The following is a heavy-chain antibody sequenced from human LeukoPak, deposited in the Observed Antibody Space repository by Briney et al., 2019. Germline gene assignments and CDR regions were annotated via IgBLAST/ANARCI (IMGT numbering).Heavy chain of an antibody. CDR2: IYHSGST. V-gene: IGHV4-4*02. D-gene: IGHD3-10*01. CDR3: ARGRITMIRGIIISGYSDY. Sequence: PSGTLFLTCAVSGGSISSNNCWSWVRQPPGKGLEWIGEIYHSGSTNYNPSLKSRVNMSADTSKNQFSLKLTSVTAADTAVYYCARGRITMIRGIIISGYSDYWGQGALVTVSS. J-gene: IGHJ4*02. CDR1: GGSISSNNC.